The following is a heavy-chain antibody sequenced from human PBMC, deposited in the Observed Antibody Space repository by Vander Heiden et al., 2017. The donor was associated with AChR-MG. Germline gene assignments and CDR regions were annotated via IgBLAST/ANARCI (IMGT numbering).Heavy chain of an antibody. CDR1: GGSIKANDNY. V-gene: IGHV4-39*05. J-gene: IGHJ4*02. CDR3: AGHVGSWTPHYFDY. Sequence: QLPLQASGPGLAKPSETPSLTCTASGGSIKANDNYCGWLRQPPGNGLECIGSIYYAGSTYYDPSLGGRVTLSVDTSKSQLSLTLTSVTAADTAVYYCAGHVGSWTPHYFDYWGQGTLVTVSS. D-gene: IGHD6-13*01. CDR2: IYYAGST.